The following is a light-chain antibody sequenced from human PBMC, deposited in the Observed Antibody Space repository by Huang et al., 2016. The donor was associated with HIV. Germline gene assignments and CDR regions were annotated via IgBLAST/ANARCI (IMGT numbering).Light chain of an antibody. J-gene: IGKJ2*01. CDR2: WAS. Sequence: DIVLTQSPDSLAVSLGERATINCKSSQSVLYTSNNKSHFAWYQQKPGQPPTLLIYWASTRESGVPDRFSGSGSGTDFTLTIRSLQAEDVAVYYCQQYYSTPLYTFGQGTKLEIK. V-gene: IGKV4-1*01. CDR3: QQYYSTPLYT. CDR1: QSVLYTSNNKSH.